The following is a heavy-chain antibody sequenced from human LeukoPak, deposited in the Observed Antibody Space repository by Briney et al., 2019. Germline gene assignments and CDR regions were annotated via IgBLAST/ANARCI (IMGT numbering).Heavy chain of an antibody. Sequence: XKASGXTFTSYGIXWVRQAPGQGLEWMGWISAYNGNTNYAQKLQGRVTMTTDTSTSTAYMELRSLRSDDTAVYYCARDGSIAVAGYYFDYWGQGTLVTVSS. CDR3: ARDGSIAVAGYYFDY. CDR1: GXTFTSYG. J-gene: IGHJ4*02. CDR2: ISAYNGNT. V-gene: IGHV1-18*04. D-gene: IGHD6-19*01.